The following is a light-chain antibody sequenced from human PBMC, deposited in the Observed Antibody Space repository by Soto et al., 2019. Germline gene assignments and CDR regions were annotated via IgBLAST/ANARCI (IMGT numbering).Light chain of an antibody. J-gene: IGKJ1*01. CDR3: QNYNRHPWT. V-gene: IGKV1-27*01. CDR2: GAS. Sequence: DIQMTQSPSSLSASVGDRVTITCRASEDISNYLAGYQQKPGKVPKLLIYGASTLQSGVPYRFSGSGSGTDFTLTISSLQTEDVATYYCQNYNRHPWTFGQGTKVQSK. CDR1: EDISNY.